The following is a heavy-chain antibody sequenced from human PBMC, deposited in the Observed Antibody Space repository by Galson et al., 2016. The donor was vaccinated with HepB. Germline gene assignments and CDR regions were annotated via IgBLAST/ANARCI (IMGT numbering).Heavy chain of an antibody. Sequence: SLRLSCAASGFSISSYAMRWVRQAPGKGLEWVTVISYDGSDKYYADSVKGRFTISRDNSKNTVHLQMNSLRPEDTAVYYCAKVCGGDCPEGDYWGQGTLVAVSS. J-gene: IGHJ4*02. CDR3: AKVCGGDCPEGDY. CDR1: GFSISSYA. V-gene: IGHV3-30*18. D-gene: IGHD2-21*02. CDR2: ISYDGSDK.